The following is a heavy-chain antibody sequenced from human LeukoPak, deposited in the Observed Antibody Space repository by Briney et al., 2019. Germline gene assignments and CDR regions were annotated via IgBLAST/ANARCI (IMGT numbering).Heavy chain of an antibody. J-gene: IGHJ4*02. V-gene: IGHV3-20*04. CDR1: GFTFDDYG. CDR2: INWNGGST. D-gene: IGHD3-10*01. Sequence: GGSLRLSCAASGFTFDDYGMSWVRQAPGKGLEWVSGINWNGGSTGYADSVKGRFTIFRDQSTNTLYLQMDSLRAEDTAVYFCAKSYGSGSFYNEGLYFDYWGRGTLVTVSS. CDR3: AKSYGSGSFYNEGLYFDY.